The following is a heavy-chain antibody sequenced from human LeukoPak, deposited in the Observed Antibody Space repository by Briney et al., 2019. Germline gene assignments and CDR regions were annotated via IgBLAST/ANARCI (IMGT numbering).Heavy chain of an antibody. J-gene: IGHJ4*02. V-gene: IGHV4-39*01. CDR2: IYYSGST. Sequence: SETLSLTCTVSGGSISSNSYYWAWIRQPPGKGLEWIGNIYYSGSTYYNPPLESRVTISVDTSKNQFSLKLNSVTATDTAVYYCAGLPTTYCSGGSCYSGFDYWGQGTLVTVSS. CDR1: GGSISSNSYY. CDR3: AGLPTTYCSGGSCYSGFDY. D-gene: IGHD2-15*01.